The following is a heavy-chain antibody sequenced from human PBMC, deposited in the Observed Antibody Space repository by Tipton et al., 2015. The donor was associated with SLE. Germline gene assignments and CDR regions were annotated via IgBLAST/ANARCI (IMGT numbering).Heavy chain of an antibody. J-gene: IGHJ3*01. CDR3: ARGRRVGAADL. V-gene: IGHV3-13*04. CDR1: GITVSSYD. CDR2: IGTAGDT. Sequence: SLRLSCAASGITVSSYDMHWVRQGTGKGLEWVSAIGTAGDTYYPGSVKGRFTISRENVKNSLFLQMNSLRAEDTAVYYCARGRRVGAADLWGQGTMVTVSS. D-gene: IGHD2-15*01.